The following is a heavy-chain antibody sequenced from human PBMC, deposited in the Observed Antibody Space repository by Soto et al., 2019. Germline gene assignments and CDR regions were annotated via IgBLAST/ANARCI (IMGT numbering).Heavy chain of an antibody. CDR3: ATSYGNAWYTD. V-gene: IGHV4-34*01. CDR2: INHSGST. CDR1: GGSFSGYY. D-gene: IGHD6-13*01. Sequence: SETLSLTCAVYGGSFSGYYWSWIRQPPGKGLEWIGEINHSGSTNYNPSLKSRVTISVDTSKNQFSLKLSSVTVEDTAVYYCATSYGNAWYTDGGQGTQVTV. J-gene: IGHJ4*02.